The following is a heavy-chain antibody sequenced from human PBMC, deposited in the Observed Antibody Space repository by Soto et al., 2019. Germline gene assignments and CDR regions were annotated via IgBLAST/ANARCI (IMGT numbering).Heavy chain of an antibody. D-gene: IGHD3-22*01. CDR3: ARDRRFYDSGSYDIANDAFDV. V-gene: IGHV1-2*02. CDR2: INPNSGGT. J-gene: IGHJ3*01. CDR1: GYTFTGYH. Sequence: AAVKVSCKASGYTFTGYHMHGVRQAPGQELEWMGWINPNSGGTNYAQKFQGRVTMTRDTSISTAYTEVSRLRSDDTAVYYCARDRRFYDSGSYDIANDAFDVWGQGTMVTVSS.